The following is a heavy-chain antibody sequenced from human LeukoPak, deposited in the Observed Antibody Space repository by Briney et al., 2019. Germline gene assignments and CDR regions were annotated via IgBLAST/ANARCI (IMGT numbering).Heavy chain of an antibody. V-gene: IGHV1-58*02. D-gene: IGHD3-22*01. Sequence: SVKVSCKASGFTFTSSAMQWVRQARGQRLEWIGWIVVGSGNTSYAQKFQERVAITRDMSTSTAYMELSRLRSDDTAVYYCARGAGYYDSSGYLQGYWGQGTLVTVSS. CDR3: ARGAGYYDSSGYLQGY. CDR1: GFTFTSSA. CDR2: IVVGSGNT. J-gene: IGHJ4*02.